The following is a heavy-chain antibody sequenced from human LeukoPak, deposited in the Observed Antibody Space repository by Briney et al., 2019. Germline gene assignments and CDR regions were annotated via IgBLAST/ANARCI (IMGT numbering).Heavy chain of an antibody. V-gene: IGHV4-39*07. Sequence: SETLSLTCSVSGASISSGSNYWGWIRQPPGKTLEWIGSIYSSGSTNYNPSLKSRVTISVDKSKNQFSLKLSSVTAADTAVYYCASVAPGSSSSLFDYWGQGTLVTVSS. D-gene: IGHD6-13*01. J-gene: IGHJ4*02. CDR2: IYSSGST. CDR1: GASISSGSNY. CDR3: ASVAPGSSSSLFDY.